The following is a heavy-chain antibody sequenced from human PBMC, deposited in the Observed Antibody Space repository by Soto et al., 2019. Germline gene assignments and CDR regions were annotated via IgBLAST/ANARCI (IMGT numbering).Heavy chain of an antibody. V-gene: IGHV3-33*01. CDR2: IWYDRSNK. D-gene: IGHD3-3*01. Sequence: PGGSLRLSCAASGFTFSSYGMHWVRQAPGKGLEWVAVIWYDRSNKYYADSVKGRFTISRDNSKNTLYLQMNSLRAEDTAVYYCARNYYDFWSGYYWYYYYGMDVWGQGTTVTVSS. CDR3: ARNYYDFWSGYYWYYYYGMDV. J-gene: IGHJ6*02. CDR1: GFTFSSYG.